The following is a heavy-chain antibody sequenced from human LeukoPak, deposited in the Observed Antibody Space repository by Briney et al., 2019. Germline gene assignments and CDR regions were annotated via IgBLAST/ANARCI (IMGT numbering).Heavy chain of an antibody. J-gene: IGHJ4*02. CDR2: ISSTSSYI. CDR1: GSTFSSYS. D-gene: IGHD6-19*01. V-gene: IGHV3-21*01. Sequence: GGSLRLSCAASGSTFSSYSMNWVRQAPGKGPEWVSSISSTSSYIYYADSVKGRFTISRDNAKNSLYLQMNSLRAEDTAVYYCAKDRSEYSSGLFDYWGQGTLVTVSS. CDR3: AKDRSEYSSGLFDY.